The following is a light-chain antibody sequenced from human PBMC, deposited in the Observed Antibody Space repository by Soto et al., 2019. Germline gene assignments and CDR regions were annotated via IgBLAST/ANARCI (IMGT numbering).Light chain of an antibody. CDR2: GAS. CDR1: QSVSSNY. V-gene: IGKV3-20*01. CDR3: QQYGSSPWT. Sequence: VSTQAPGTLSLSTGERATLSCRASQSVSSNYLAWYQQKPGQAPRPLIYGASSRATGIPDRFSGSGAGTDFTLTISRLESEDFAVYYCQQYGSSPWTFGQGTKVDIK. J-gene: IGKJ1*01.